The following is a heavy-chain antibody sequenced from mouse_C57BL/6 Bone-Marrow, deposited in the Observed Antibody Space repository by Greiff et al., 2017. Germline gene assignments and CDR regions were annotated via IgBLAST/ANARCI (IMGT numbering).Heavy chain of an antibody. V-gene: IGHV5-12*01. CDR1: GFTFSDYY. Sequence: EVQLVESGGGLVQPGGSLKLSCAASGFTFSDYYMYWVRQTPEKRLEWVAYISNGGGSTYYPDTVKGRFTIARDNAKNTLYLQMSRLKSEDTAMYYCARHGYDGYYDYAMDYWGQGTSVTVSA. CDR2: ISNGGGST. CDR3: ARHGYDGYYDYAMDY. D-gene: IGHD2-3*01. J-gene: IGHJ4*01.